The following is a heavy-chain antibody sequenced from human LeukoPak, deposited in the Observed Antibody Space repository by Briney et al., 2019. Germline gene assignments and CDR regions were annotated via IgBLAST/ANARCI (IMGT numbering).Heavy chain of an antibody. CDR2: IYPGDSDT. V-gene: IGHV5-51*01. Sequence: GESLKISCKGSGYSFTTYWIAWVRQMPGKGLEWMGIIYPGDSDTRYRPSFQGQVTISADKSISTAYLQWSSLKASDTAMYYCARQRTEGSFDYWGQGTLVTVSS. CDR1: GYSFTTYW. D-gene: IGHD3/OR15-3a*01. CDR3: ARQRTEGSFDY. J-gene: IGHJ4*02.